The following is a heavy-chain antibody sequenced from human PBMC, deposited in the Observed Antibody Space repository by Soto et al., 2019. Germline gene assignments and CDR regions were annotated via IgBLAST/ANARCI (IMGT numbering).Heavy chain of an antibody. CDR3: ARVGYGSGSSNDY. V-gene: IGHV3-33*01. Sequence: GGSLRLSCAASGFTFSSYGMHWVRQAPGKGLEWVAVIWYDGSNKYYADSVKGRFTISRDNSKNTLYLQMNSLRAEDTAVYYCARVGYGSGSSNDYWGRGTLVTVSS. CDR1: GFTFSSYG. J-gene: IGHJ4*02. CDR2: IWYDGSNK. D-gene: IGHD3-10*01.